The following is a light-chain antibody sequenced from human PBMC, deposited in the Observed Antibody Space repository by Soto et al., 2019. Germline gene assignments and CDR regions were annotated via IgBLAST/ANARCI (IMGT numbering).Light chain of an antibody. Sequence: QSVLTQPACVSGSPGQSTTISCTGTSSDVGGYPLVSWYQQHPGKAPKLMIYEGSKRPSGVSNRFSGSKSGYTASLTISGLQAEDEADYYCCSYAGPRYVFGSGTKVTVL. CDR3: CSYAGPRYV. J-gene: IGLJ1*01. CDR2: EGS. V-gene: IGLV2-23*01. CDR1: SSDVGGYPL.